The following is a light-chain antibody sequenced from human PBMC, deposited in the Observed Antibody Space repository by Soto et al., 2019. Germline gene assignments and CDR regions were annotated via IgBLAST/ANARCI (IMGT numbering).Light chain of an antibody. CDR1: QSINTY. J-gene: IGKJ5*01. Sequence: ENVLTQSPATLSLSQGEGATLSCRASQSINTYLAWYQQKPGQAPRLLIYGASSRATGIPDRFSGSGSGTDFTLTISRLEPEDFAVYYCQQYGSSPPITFGQGTRLEI. V-gene: IGKV3-20*01. CDR2: GAS. CDR3: QQYGSSPPIT.